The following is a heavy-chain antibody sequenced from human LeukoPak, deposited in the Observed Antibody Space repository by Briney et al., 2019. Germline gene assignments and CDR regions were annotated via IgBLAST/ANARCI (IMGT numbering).Heavy chain of an antibody. CDR2: IYHSGST. V-gene: IGHV4-4*02. Sequence: SGGSLRLSCAASGFTFSSYWMSWVRQPPGKGLEWIGEIYHSGSTNYNPSLKGRVTISVDTSKNHFSLKLSSVTAADTAVYYCARGQWPETFDYWGQGTLVTVSS. CDR1: GFTFSSYW. J-gene: IGHJ4*02. CDR3: ARGQWPETFDY. D-gene: IGHD6-19*01.